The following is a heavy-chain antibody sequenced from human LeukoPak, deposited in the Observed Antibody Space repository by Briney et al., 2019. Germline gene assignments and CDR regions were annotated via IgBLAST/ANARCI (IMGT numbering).Heavy chain of an antibody. CDR3: ARDLEIGSSSYYFDY. Sequence: PGGSLRLSCAASGFTFSTYGMHWVRQAPGKGLEWVAVIWYDGSNKYYADSVRGRFTISRGNFKNTLYLQMNSLRAEDTAVYYCARDLEIGSSSYYFDYWGQGTLVTVSS. D-gene: IGHD3-3*01. CDR1: GFTFSTYG. J-gene: IGHJ4*02. V-gene: IGHV3-33*01. CDR2: IWYDGSNK.